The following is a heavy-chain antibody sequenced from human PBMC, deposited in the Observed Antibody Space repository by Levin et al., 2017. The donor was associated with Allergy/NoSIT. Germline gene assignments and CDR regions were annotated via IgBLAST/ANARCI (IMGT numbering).Heavy chain of an antibody. J-gene: IGHJ3*02. Sequence: GGSLRLSCAASGFTFDDYGMSWVRQAPGKGLEWVSGINWNGGSTGYADSVKGRLTISRDNAKNSLYLQMNSLRAEDTDLYHCPRHRFTMNIHDGFDIWGQGTMVIVSS. V-gene: IGHV3-20*01. D-gene: IGHD2/OR15-2a*01. CDR2: INWNGGST. CDR3: PRHRFTMNIHDGFDI. CDR1: GFTFDDYG.